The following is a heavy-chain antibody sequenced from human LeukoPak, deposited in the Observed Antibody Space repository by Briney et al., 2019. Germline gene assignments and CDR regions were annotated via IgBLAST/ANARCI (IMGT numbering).Heavy chain of an antibody. CDR1: GFTISRFD. D-gene: IGHD2-15*01. Sequence: GGSLTLSCTASGFTISRFDMHWVRQAPGKGLELVAFLRFDGSNTHFAESVQGRFIISRDNSKNMLFLQMSSLRAEDTALYYCARDTDCSGGGCLLDDFYYFYMDVWGKGTTVTVSS. CDR3: ARDTDCSGGGCLLDDFYYFYMDV. J-gene: IGHJ6*03. CDR2: LRFDGSNT. V-gene: IGHV3-30*02.